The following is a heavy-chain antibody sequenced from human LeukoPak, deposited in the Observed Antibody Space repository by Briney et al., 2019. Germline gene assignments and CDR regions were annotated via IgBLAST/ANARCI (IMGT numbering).Heavy chain of an antibody. CDR1: GFTFDDYV. D-gene: IGHD6-13*01. CDR3: AKARSGSLSS. J-gene: IGHJ5*02. V-gene: IGHV3-9*03. Sequence: GGSLRLSCAASGFTFDDYVMHWVRQAPGKGLEWVSGISWNSGSIGYADSVKGRFTISRDNAKHSLYLQMNSLSAEDMALYYCAKARSGSLSSWGQGTLVTVSS. CDR2: ISWNSGSI.